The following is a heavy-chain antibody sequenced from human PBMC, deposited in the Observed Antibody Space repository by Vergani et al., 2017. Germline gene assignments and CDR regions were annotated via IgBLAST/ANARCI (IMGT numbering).Heavy chain of an antibody. J-gene: IGHJ3*01. CDR1: GFTVSSNY. CDR2: IYSGGST. CDR3: ARLSTVFAFDV. V-gene: IGHV3-53*01. D-gene: IGHD5/OR15-5a*01. Sequence: VQLVESGGGLIQPGGSLRLSCAASGFTVSSNYMSWVRQAPGTGLEWVSVIYSGGSTYYADSVKGRFTISRDNSKNTPYLQMNSLRAEDTAVYYCARLSTVFAFDVGGQGTMVTVSS.